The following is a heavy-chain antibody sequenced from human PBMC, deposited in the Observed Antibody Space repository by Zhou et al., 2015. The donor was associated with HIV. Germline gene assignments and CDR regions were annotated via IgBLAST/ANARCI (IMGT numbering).Heavy chain of an antibody. D-gene: IGHD5-12*01. CDR2: INPSGGST. J-gene: IGHJ4*02. Sequence: QVQLVQSGAEVKKPGASVKVSCKASGYTFTSYYMHWVRQAPGQGLEWMGIINPSGGSTNYAQKFQGRITMTRDTSTSTAYMELRSLRSDDTAVYYCARDRLGGSGYDWSYWGQGTLVTVSS. V-gene: IGHV1-46*01. CDR1: GYTFTSYY. CDR3: ARDRLGGSGYDWSY.